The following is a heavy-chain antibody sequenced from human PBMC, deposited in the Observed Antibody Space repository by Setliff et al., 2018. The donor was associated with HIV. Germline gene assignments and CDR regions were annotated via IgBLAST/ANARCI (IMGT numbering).Heavy chain of an antibody. V-gene: IGHV4-39*02. CDR1: GGSISRDSFY. CDR2: IYYNGTT. Sequence: KPSETLSLTCTVSGGSISRDSFYWGWFRQPPGEGLEWIGSIYYNGTTYYAPSLETRLTISVDTSTNQFSLKLTSVTAADTAMYFCAGDSGYPSNWFDPWGQGILVTVSS. D-gene: IGHD3-22*01. CDR3: AGDSGYPSNWFDP. J-gene: IGHJ5*02.